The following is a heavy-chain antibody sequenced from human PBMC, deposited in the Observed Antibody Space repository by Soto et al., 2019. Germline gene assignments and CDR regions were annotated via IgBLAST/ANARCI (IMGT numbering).Heavy chain of an antibody. V-gene: IGHV4-30-4*01. J-gene: IGHJ4*02. CDR1: GGSVTSDEDY. CDR3: ATESGSTYGYFDH. Sequence: QLHLQESGPGLVKPSETLSLTCTVSGGSVTSDEDYWTWIRQSPGKVLEWIGYISNSGSTGYNPSLKTRLSMSVDRSKNQFTLSLTSVTAADTAVYFYATESGSTYGYFDHWGQGTQVTVSS. CDR2: ISNSGST. D-gene: IGHD5-18*01.